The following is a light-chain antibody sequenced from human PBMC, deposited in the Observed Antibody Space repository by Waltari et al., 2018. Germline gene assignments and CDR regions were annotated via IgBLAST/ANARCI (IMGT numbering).Light chain of an antibody. V-gene: IGLV1-44*01. CDR3: AAWDDSLYGRV. Sequence: QSVLTQPPSASGTPGQTVSISCSGGSPNIPVNTVNWYQQLPGMAPKLLINGNNQRPSGVPDRFSGSKSGTSASLAISGLQSEDEADYYCAAWDDSLYGRVFGGGTKLTVL. J-gene: IGLJ2*01. CDR2: GNN. CDR1: SPNIPVNT.